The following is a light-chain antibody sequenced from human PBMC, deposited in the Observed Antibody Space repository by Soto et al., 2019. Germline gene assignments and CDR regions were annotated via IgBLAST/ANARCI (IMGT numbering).Light chain of an antibody. CDR3: QQHNSYPVT. CDR2: KAS. Sequence: GDRVTITCRASQSIGGALAWYKLKPGKAPKVVIYKASNLQSGAPSRFSGSGSGTEFTLTITSLQPDDFASYYCQQHNSYPVTFGGGTKVEIK. V-gene: IGKV1-5*03. CDR1: QSIGGA. J-gene: IGKJ4*01.